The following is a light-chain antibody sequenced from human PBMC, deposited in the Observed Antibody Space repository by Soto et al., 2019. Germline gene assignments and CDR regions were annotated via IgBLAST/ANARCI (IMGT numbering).Light chain of an antibody. Sequence: DTQLTQSPSSLSASVGDRVTITCRASHGISIYLSWYQQKPGKAPTLLIYGASTLQSGVPSRFSGSGSWTDFSITIRSLQPEDFATRSRQKSYTTPFTFGPGTRVDI. J-gene: IGKJ3*01. CDR1: HGISIY. V-gene: IGKV1-39*01. CDR2: GAS. CDR3: QKSYTTPFT.